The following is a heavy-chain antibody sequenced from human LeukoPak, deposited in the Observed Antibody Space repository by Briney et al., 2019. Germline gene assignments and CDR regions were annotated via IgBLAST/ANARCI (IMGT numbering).Heavy chain of an antibody. Sequence: SETLSLTCTVSGGSISSSSYYWGWIRQPPGKGLEWIGSIYYSGSTYYNPSLKSRVTISVDTSKNQFSLKLSSVTAADTAVYYCARVKYSSCLDYWGQGTLVTVSS. CDR1: GGSISSSSYY. CDR3: ARVKYSSCLDY. V-gene: IGHV4-39*07. J-gene: IGHJ4*02. CDR2: IYYSGST. D-gene: IGHD6-19*01.